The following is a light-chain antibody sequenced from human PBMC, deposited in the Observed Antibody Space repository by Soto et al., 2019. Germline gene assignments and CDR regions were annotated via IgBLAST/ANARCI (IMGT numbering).Light chain of an antibody. Sequence: EIVLTQSPATLSLSPGERATLSCRASQGVGSSLAWYQQKPGQAPRLLIYDASTRATGIPARFSGSGSGTDFTLTISSLEPEDFAVYYCQQRTNWPLTFGGGTKVEIK. CDR3: QQRTNWPLT. J-gene: IGKJ4*01. CDR2: DAS. V-gene: IGKV3-11*01. CDR1: QGVGSS.